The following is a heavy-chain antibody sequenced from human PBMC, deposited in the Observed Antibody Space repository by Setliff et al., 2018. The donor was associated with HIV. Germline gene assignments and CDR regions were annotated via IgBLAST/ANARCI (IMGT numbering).Heavy chain of an antibody. J-gene: IGHJ3*02. V-gene: IGHV3-23*01. Sequence: GGSLRLSCAASGFTFSNYAMSWVRQAPGKGLEWVSDSGTNTYYADSVRGRFTISRDNSKNTLYLQMNSLRAEDTAVYYCAKTCSGSGCYAYDIWGQGTTVTVSS. CDR1: GFTFSNYA. CDR3: AKTCSGSGCYAYDI. CDR2: SGTNT. D-gene: IGHD2-15*01.